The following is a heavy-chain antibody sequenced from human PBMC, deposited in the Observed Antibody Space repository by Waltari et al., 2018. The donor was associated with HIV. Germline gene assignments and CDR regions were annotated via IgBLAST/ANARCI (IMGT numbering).Heavy chain of an antibody. CDR1: VFTFSFNW. CDR2: IKQSSNEK. Sequence: EVQLVESGGGLVQPGGSLRLSCAASVFTFSFNWETWVGQAPGKGLEWVANIKQSSNEKYYVDSVRGRFTISRDNAKNLVFLQMRSLRVEDTAVYYCARDDSGWYGATVDYWGQGTVVTVSS. CDR3: ARDDSGWYGATVDY. D-gene: IGHD6-19*01. J-gene: IGHJ4*02. V-gene: IGHV3-7*01.